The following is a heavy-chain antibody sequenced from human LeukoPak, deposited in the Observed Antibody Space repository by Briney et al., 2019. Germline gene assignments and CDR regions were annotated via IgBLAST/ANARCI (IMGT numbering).Heavy chain of an antibody. Sequence: PGGSLRLSCAASGFTFSSYAMHWVRQAPGKGLEWVAVISYDGSNKYYADSVKGRFTISRDNSKNTLYLQMNSLRAEDTAVYYCAKASEPGIAAAGFDYWGQGTLVTVSS. CDR2: ISYDGSNK. J-gene: IGHJ4*02. D-gene: IGHD6-13*01. CDR1: GFTFSSYA. V-gene: IGHV3-30-3*01. CDR3: AKASEPGIAAAGFDY.